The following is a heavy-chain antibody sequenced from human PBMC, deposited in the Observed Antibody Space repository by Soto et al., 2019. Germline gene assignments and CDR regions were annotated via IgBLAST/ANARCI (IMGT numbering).Heavy chain of an antibody. CDR3: ARDGREASGMDV. Sequence: SISSHYWSWVRQAPGKGLEWIGHIYYRGSTSYNPSLRSRSTISVDTSNNQFSLKLNSVTTADTAVYYCARDGREASGMDVWGQGTKVTVSS. V-gene: IGHV4-59*11. J-gene: IGHJ6*02. CDR1: SISSHY. CDR2: IYYRGST. D-gene: IGHD1-26*01.